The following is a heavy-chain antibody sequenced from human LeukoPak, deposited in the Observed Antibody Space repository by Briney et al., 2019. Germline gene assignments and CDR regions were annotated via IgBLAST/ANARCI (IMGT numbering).Heavy chain of an antibody. D-gene: IGHD3-22*01. CDR2: ISSSSSYI. Sequence: GGSLRLSCAASGFTFSSYSMNWVRQAPGKGLEWVSSISSSSSYIHYADSVKGRFTISRDNAKNSLYLQMNSLRAEDTAVYYCARDHDYYDSSGNFDYWGQGTLVTVSS. CDR3: ARDHDYYDSSGNFDY. J-gene: IGHJ4*02. CDR1: GFTFSSYS. V-gene: IGHV3-21*01.